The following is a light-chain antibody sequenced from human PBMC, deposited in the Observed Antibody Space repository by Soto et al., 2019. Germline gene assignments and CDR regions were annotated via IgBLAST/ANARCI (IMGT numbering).Light chain of an antibody. CDR2: DVT. V-gene: IGLV2-14*01. J-gene: IGLJ3*02. CDR3: SSYTSSSTVV. Sequence: QSALTQPASVSGSPGQSVTISCSGSSSDVGAYNYVSWYQRHPGKAPKLMIYDVTNRPSGVSNRFSGSKSGNTASLTISGIPAEDEADYFCSSYTSSSTVVFGGGTKLTVL. CDR1: SSDVGAYNY.